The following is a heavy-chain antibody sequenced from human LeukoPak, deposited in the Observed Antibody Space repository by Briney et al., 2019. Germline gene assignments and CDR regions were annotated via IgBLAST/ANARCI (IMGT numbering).Heavy chain of an antibody. CDR1: GYTFTSYG. J-gene: IGHJ4*02. V-gene: IGHV1-18*01. Sequence: AXVKVSXKASGYTFTSYGISWMGQGRGQGLEWMGWISAYNGNTNYAQKLQGRVTMTTDTSTSTAYMELRSLRSDDTAVYYCARDYRGPDYWGQGTLATVSS. CDR3: ARDYRGPDY. CDR2: ISAYNGNT.